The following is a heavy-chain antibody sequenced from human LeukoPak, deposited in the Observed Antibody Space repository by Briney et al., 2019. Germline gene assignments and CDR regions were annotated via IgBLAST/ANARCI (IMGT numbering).Heavy chain of an antibody. V-gene: IGHV1-18*01. CDR2: ISAYNGNT. Sequence: GASVKVSCKASGYTFTSYGISWVRQAPGQGLEWMGWISAYNGNTNYAQKLQGRVTMTTDTSTSTAYMELSSLRSEDTAVYYCARDHEGGGQGLLWFGELFGWGRGTLVTVSS. CDR1: GYTFTSYG. CDR3: ARDHEGGGQGLLWFGELFG. J-gene: IGHJ4*02. D-gene: IGHD3-10*01.